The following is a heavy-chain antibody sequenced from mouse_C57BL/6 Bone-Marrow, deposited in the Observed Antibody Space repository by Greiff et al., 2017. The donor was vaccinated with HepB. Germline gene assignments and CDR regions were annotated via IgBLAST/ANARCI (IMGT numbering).Heavy chain of an antibody. CDR1: GYTFTSYW. D-gene: IGHD1-1*01. Sequence: VQLQQPGAELVRPGSSVKLSCKASGYTFTSYWMHWVKQRPIQGLEWIGNIDPSDSETHYNQKFKDKATLTVDKSSSTAYMQLSSLTSEDSAVYYCAREGDYYGSSPYYFDYWGQGTTLTVSS. V-gene: IGHV1-52*01. J-gene: IGHJ2*01. CDR3: AREGDYYGSSPYYFDY. CDR2: IDPSDSET.